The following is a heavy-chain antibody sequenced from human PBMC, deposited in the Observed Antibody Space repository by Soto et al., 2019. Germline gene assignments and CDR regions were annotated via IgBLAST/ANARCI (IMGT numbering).Heavy chain of an antibody. J-gene: IGHJ4*02. CDR1: GFTFSSYG. Sequence: QVQLVESGGGVVQPGRSLRLSCAASGFTFSSYGMHWVRQAPGKGLEWVAVISYDGSNKYYADSVKGRFTISRDNSKNTLYLQMNSLRAEDTAVYYCAKGPWRELPGNYFDYWGQGTLVTVSS. D-gene: IGHD1-26*01. CDR3: AKGPWRELPGNYFDY. V-gene: IGHV3-30*18. CDR2: ISYDGSNK.